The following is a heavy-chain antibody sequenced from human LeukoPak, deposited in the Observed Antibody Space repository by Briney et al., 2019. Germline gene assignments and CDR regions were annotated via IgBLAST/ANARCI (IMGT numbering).Heavy chain of an antibody. CDR2: ISDSGGST. D-gene: IGHD3-3*01. CDR3: AKDSYDFWSGLDY. V-gene: IGHV3-23*01. CDR1: GFTFGSYA. Sequence: PGGSLRLSCAASGFTFGSYAMNWVRQAPGKGLEWVSAISDSGGSTYCADSVKGRFTISRDNSKNTLYLQMNSLRAEDTAVYYCAKDSYDFWSGLDYWGQGTLVTVSS. J-gene: IGHJ4*02.